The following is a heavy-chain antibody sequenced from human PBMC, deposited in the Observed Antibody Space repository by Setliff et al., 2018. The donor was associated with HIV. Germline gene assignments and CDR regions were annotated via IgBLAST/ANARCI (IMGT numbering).Heavy chain of an antibody. CDR1: GGSFIGSSFQ. CDR3: ARGPPFAY. Sequence: SETLSLTCTVSGGSFIGSSFQSTWIRQTPGKGLEWIADIAYSGTTMYTNYNPSLESRVIISEDTSRDQFFLKLTSVAADDTGIYYCARGPPFAYWGQGLLVTVS. J-gene: IGHJ4*02. V-gene: IGHV4-39*07. CDR2: IAYSGTTMYT.